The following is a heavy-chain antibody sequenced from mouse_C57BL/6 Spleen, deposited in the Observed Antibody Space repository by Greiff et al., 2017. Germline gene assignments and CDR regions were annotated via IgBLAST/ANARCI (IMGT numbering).Heavy chain of an antibody. J-gene: IGHJ2*01. Sequence: QVQLQQPGAELVKPGASVKMSCTASGYTFTSYCITWVKQRPGQGLEWIGDIYPGSGSTNYNEKFKSKATLTVDTSSSTAYMQLSSLTSEDSAVYYCAREGIYDFDVYGDYGGQGTTLTVSS. CDR3: AREGIYDFDVYGDY. D-gene: IGHD2-4*01. CDR2: IYPGSGST. CDR1: GYTFTSYC. V-gene: IGHV1-55*01.